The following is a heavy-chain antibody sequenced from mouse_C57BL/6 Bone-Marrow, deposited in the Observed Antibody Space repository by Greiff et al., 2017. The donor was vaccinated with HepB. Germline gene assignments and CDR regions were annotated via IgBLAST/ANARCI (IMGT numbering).Heavy chain of an antibody. D-gene: IGHD2-4*01. V-gene: IGHV1-81*01. CDR3: ARGDMITTGYYYAMDY. J-gene: IGHJ4*01. Sequence: VQLQQSGAELARPGASVKLSCKASGYTFTSYGISWVKQRTGQGLEWIGEIYPRSGNTYYNEKFKGKATLTADKSSSTAYMELRSLTSEDSAVYFCARGDMITTGYYYAMDYWGQGTSVTVSS. CDR2: IYPRSGNT. CDR1: GYTFTSYG.